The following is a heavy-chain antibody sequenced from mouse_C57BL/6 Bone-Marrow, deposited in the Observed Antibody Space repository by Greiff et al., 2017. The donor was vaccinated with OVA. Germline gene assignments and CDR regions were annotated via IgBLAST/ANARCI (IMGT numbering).Heavy chain of an antibody. J-gene: IGHJ1*03. Sequence: QVQLKQPGAELVKPGASVKVSCKASGYTFTSYWMHWVKQRPGQGLEWIGRIHPSDSDTNYNQKFKGKATLTVDKSSSTAYMQLSSLTSEDSAVYYCAIGTGLLPGYFDVWGTGTTVTVSS. V-gene: IGHV1-74*01. D-gene: IGHD1-1*01. CDR2: IHPSDSDT. CDR1: GYTFTSYW. CDR3: AIGTGLLPGYFDV.